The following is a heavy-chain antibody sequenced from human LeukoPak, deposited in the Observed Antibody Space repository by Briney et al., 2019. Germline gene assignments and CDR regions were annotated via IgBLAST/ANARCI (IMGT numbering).Heavy chain of an antibody. D-gene: IGHD2-2*02. CDR1: GGTLSSYA. J-gene: IGHJ1*01. CDR3: ASRCSSTSCYTSAEYFQH. V-gene: IGHV1-69*13. CDR2: IIPIFGTA. Sequence: ASVKVSCKASGGTLSSYAISWVRQAPGQGLEWMGGIIPIFGTANYAQKFQGRVTITADESTSTAYMELSSLRSEDTAVYYCASRCSSTSCYTSAEYFQHWGQGTLVTVSS.